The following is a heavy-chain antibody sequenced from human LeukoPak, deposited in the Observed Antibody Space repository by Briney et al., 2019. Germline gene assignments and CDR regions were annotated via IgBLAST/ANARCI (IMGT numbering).Heavy chain of an antibody. D-gene: IGHD2-15*01. CDR3: ARDLRGQRDY. J-gene: IGHJ4*02. Sequence: GGSLRLSCAASGFTFSTYWVHWVRQAPGKGLVWVSRINPDGSRTDYADSVKGRFTISRDNAKNTLCLQMNSLRAEDTAVYFCARDLRGQRDYWGQGTLVTVSS. CDR1: GFTFSTYW. V-gene: IGHV3-74*01. CDR2: INPDGSRT.